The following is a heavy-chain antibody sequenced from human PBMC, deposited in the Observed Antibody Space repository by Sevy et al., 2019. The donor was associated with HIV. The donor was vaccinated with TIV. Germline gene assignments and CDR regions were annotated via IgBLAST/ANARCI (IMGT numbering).Heavy chain of an antibody. CDR3: TRGVAGTTFY. Sequence: GGSLRLSCRTSGFNFGDYAMSWVRQAPGKGPEWVGFIKNKGFGGTIEYAASVKGRFILSRDDSQGIAYLQMNSLKTEDTAMHYCTRGVAGTTFYWGQGTLVTVSS. CDR1: GFNFGDYA. J-gene: IGHJ4*02. CDR2: IKNKGFGGTI. D-gene: IGHD1-7*01. V-gene: IGHV3-49*04.